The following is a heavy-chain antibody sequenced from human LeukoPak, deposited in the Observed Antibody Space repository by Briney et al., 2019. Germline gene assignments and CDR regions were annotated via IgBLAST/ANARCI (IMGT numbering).Heavy chain of an antibody. J-gene: IGHJ4*02. CDR2: ISGSGGST. D-gene: IGHD4-17*01. CDR3: ARDNSNGDYFDY. V-gene: IGHV3-23*01. CDR1: GFTFSSYA. Sequence: GGSLRLSCAASGFTFSSYAMSWVRQAPGKGLEWVSAISGSGGSTYYADSVKGRFTISRDNSKNTLYLQMNSLRVEDTAVYYCARDNSNGDYFDYWGQGTLVTVSS.